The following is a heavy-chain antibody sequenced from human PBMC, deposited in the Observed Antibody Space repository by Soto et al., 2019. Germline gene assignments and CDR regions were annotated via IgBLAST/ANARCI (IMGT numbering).Heavy chain of an antibody. V-gene: IGHV4-59*01. CDR1: GGSISNYY. J-gene: IGHJ5*02. Sequence: SETLSLTCTASGGSISNYYWTWIRQPPGKGLEWIGYIFYSGSSNYNPSLKSRVTISIHTSKNQISLKLSSVTAADTAVYYCARVAVFHRRNDLLFGPWGQGTLLTVSS. D-gene: IGHD1-1*01. CDR2: IFYSGSS. CDR3: ARVAVFHRRNDLLFGP.